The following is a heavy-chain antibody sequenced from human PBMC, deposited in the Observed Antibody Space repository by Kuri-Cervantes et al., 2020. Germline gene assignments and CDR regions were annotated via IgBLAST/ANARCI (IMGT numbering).Heavy chain of an antibody. D-gene: IGHD5-24*01. CDR1: GYTFTGYY. J-gene: IGHJ4*02. CDR2: MNPDTGKT. V-gene: IGHV1-8*02. Sequence: ASVKVSCKASGYTFTGYYMHWVRQAPGQGPEWMGWMNPDTGKTGYVQKFQGRLTMTRDTSISTAYMELSSLRSDDTAVYYCARGVHGIGYWGQGTLVTVSS. CDR3: ARGVHGIGY.